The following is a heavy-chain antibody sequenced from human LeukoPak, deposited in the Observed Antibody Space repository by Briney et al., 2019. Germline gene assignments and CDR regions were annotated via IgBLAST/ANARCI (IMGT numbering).Heavy chain of an antibody. J-gene: IGHJ4*02. CDR3: ARLSSSWYEPADY. V-gene: IGHV1-2*02. CDR1: GYTFTGYY. Sequence: ASVKVSFKASGYTFTGYYMHWVRQAPGQGLEWMGWINPNSGGTNYAQKFQGRVTMTRDTSISTAYMELSRLRSGDTAVYYCARLSSSWYEPADYWGQGTLVTVSS. D-gene: IGHD6-13*01. CDR2: INPNSGGT.